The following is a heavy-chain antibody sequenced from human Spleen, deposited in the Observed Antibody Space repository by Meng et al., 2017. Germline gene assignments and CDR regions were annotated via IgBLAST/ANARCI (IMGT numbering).Heavy chain of an antibody. J-gene: IGHJ1*01. CDR2: INHSGST. Sequence: VPLQQWGAGLLKPSETLSLTCAVYGGSFSGYYWSWIRQPPGKGLEWIGEINHSGSTNYNPSLKSRVTISVDTSKNQFSLKLSSVTAADTAVYYCARGARNYARKYFQHWGQGTLVTVSS. D-gene: IGHD1-7*01. CDR1: GGSFSGYY. CDR3: ARGARNYARKYFQH. V-gene: IGHV4-34*01.